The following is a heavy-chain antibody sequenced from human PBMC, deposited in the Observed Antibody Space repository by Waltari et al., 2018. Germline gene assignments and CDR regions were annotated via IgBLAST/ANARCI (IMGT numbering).Heavy chain of an antibody. CDR1: GGTFSSYT. CDR3: ARDPNYSSSWYSDAFDI. Sequence: QVQLVQSGAEVKKPGSSVKVSCKASGGTFSSYTISWVRQAPGQGLEWMGRIIPILVIANYAQKFQGRVTITADKSTSTAYMELSSLRSEDTAVYYCARDPNYSSSWYSDAFDIWGQGTMVTVSS. V-gene: IGHV1-69*08. CDR2: IIPILVIA. D-gene: IGHD6-13*01. J-gene: IGHJ3*02.